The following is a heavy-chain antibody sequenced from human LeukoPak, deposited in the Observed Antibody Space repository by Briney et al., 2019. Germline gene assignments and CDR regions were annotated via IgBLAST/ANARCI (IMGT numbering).Heavy chain of an antibody. CDR3: AKADSRDGYNYWFDP. Sequence: PGGSLRLSCAASGFNFRTHAMHWVRRAPGKGLEWVSSITSSGDRTFYTDPVKGRFTISRDNSKDMLYLQMNSLRAEDTAVYYCAKADSRDGYNYWFDPWGQGTLVTVSS. CDR2: ITSSGDRT. V-gene: IGHV3-23*01. CDR1: GFNFRTHA. J-gene: IGHJ5*02. D-gene: IGHD5-24*01.